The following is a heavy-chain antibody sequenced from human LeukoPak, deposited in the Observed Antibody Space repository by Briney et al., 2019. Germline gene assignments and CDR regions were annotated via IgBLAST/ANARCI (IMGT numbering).Heavy chain of an antibody. V-gene: IGHV3-33*08. CDR2: IWYDGSNK. Sequence: GGSLRLSCAASGFTFSSYAMSWVRQAPGKGLEWVAVIWYDGSNKYYADSVKGRFTISRDNSKNTLYLQMNSLRAEDTAVYYCARAVAADPFDYWGQGTLVTVSS. D-gene: IGHD6-19*01. CDR1: GFTFSSYA. J-gene: IGHJ4*02. CDR3: ARAVAADPFDY.